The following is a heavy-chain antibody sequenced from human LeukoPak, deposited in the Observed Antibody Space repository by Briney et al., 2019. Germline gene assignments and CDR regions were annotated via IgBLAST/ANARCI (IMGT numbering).Heavy chain of an antibody. CDR2: IYNSGST. J-gene: IGHJ4*02. CDR3: ARAGRGYYDSSGYYFDY. CDR1: GASISSYY. Sequence: SETLSLTCTVSGASISSYYWSWIRQPPGEGLERIGDIYNSGSTNYNPSLKSRVTISIDTSKNQFSLKLNSVTTADTAVYYCARAGRGYYDSSGYYFDYWGQGTLVTVSS. V-gene: IGHV4-59*01. D-gene: IGHD3-22*01.